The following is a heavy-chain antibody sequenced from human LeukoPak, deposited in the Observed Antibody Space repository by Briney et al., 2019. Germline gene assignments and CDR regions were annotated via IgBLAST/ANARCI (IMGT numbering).Heavy chain of an antibody. V-gene: IGHV3-43D*04. D-gene: IGHD2-2*01. CDR3: AKAPYCSSTSCSVDYYYYMDV. Sequence: PGGSQRLSCAASGFTFDDYAMHWVRQAPGKGLEWVSLISWDGGSTYYADSVKGRFTISRDNSKNSLYLQMNSLRAEDTALYYCAKAPYCSSTSCSVDYYYYMDVWGKGTTVTVSS. J-gene: IGHJ6*03. CDR1: GFTFDDYA. CDR2: ISWDGGST.